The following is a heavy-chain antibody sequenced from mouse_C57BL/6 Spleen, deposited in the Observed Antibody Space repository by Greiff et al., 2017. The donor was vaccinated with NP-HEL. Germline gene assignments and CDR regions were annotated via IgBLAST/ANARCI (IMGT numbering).Heavy chain of an antibody. J-gene: IGHJ2*01. CDR3: ARHVADNSHRLDY. CDR2: ISSGGSYT. Sequence: EVKLMESGGDLVKPGGSLKLSCAASGFTFSSYGMSWVRQTPDKRLEWVATISSGGSYTYYPDSVKGRFTISRDNAKNTLYLQMSSLKSEDTAMYYCARHVADNSHRLDYWGQGTTLTVSS. CDR1: GFTFSSYG. D-gene: IGHD3-2*01. V-gene: IGHV5-6*01.